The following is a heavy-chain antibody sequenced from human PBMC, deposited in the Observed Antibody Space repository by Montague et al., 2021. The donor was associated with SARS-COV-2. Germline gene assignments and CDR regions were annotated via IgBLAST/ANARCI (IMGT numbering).Heavy chain of an antibody. Sequence: CAISGDSVSSNSAAWNWFRQSPSRGLEWLGRTYYRSKWYNDYAISVKSRITINPDTSKNQFSLQLNSVTPEDTAVYYCARVNSSSWYFDYWGQGILVTVSS. CDR1: GDSVSSNSAA. J-gene: IGHJ4*02. CDR2: TYYRSKWYN. V-gene: IGHV6-1*01. D-gene: IGHD6-13*01. CDR3: ARVNSSSWYFDY.